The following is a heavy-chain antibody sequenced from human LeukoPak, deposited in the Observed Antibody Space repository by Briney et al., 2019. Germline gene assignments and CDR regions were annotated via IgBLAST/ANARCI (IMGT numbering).Heavy chain of an antibody. V-gene: IGHV4-59*11. CDR3: AREAQLWSSTYYYYYMDV. D-gene: IGHD5-18*01. J-gene: IGHJ6*03. Sequence: NSSETLSLTCTISGGSISSHYWSWIRQPPGKRLEWIGYIYYSGSTNYNPSLKSRVTISVDTSKNQFSLKLSSVTAADTAVYYCAREAQLWSSTYYYYYMDVWGKGTTVTVSS. CDR1: GGSISSHY. CDR2: IYYSGST.